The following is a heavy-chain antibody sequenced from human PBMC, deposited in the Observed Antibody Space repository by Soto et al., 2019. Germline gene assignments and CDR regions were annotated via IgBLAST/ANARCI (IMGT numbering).Heavy chain of an antibody. D-gene: IGHD2-15*01. V-gene: IGHV3-30-3*01. CDR3: ARVPSSSGRAHFDY. Sequence: QVQLVESGGGVVQPGRSLRLSCAASGFTFSSYAMHWVRQAPGKGLEWVAVISYDGSNKYYADSVKGRFTISRDNSKNPLYLQMNSLRAEDTAVYYCARVPSSSGRAHFDYWGKGTLVTVSS. J-gene: IGHJ4*02. CDR2: ISYDGSNK. CDR1: GFTFSSYA.